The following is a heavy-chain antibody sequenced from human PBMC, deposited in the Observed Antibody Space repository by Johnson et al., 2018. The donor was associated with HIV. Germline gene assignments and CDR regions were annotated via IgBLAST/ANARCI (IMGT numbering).Heavy chain of an antibody. CDR2: ISYDGSNK. CDR3: ARDSDSSSWYSEFDI. CDR1: GFTFSSYA. D-gene: IGHD6-13*01. Sequence: VQVLESGGGVVQPGRSLRLSCAASGFTFSSYAMHWVRQAPGKGLEWVAVISYDGSNKYYADSVKGRFTISRDNSKNTLYLQMNSLRAEDTAVYYCARDSDSSSWYSEFDIWGQGTMVTVSS. J-gene: IGHJ3*02. V-gene: IGHV3-30-3*01.